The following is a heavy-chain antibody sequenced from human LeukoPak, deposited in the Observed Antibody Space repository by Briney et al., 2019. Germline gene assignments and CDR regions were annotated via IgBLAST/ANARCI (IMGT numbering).Heavy chain of an antibody. CDR2: IYYSGST. CDR1: GGSISSSSYS. Sequence: SETLSLTCTVSGGSISSSSYSWGWIRQPPGKGLEWIGSIYYSGSTYYNPSLKSRVTISVDTSKNQFSLKLCSVTAADTAVYYCARHPGEYYYDSSGPPTLHFDYWGQGTLVTVSS. V-gene: IGHV4-39*01. D-gene: IGHD3-22*01. CDR3: ARHPGEYYYDSSGPPTLHFDY. J-gene: IGHJ4*02.